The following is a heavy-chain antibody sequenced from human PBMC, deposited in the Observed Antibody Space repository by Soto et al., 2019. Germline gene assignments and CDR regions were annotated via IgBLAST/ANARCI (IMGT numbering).Heavy chain of an antibody. CDR2: IYYSGST. D-gene: IGHD1-26*01. CDR3: ARRNWGATYYYYMDV. CDR1: GGSISSSSYY. Sequence: QLQLQESGPGLVKPSETLSLTCTVSGGSISSSSYYWGWIRQPPGKGLEWIGSIYYSGSTYYNPPLKGRVTISVDTSKNQFSLKLSSLTAADTAVYYCARRNWGATYYYYMDVWGKGTTVTVSS. V-gene: IGHV4-39*01. J-gene: IGHJ6*03.